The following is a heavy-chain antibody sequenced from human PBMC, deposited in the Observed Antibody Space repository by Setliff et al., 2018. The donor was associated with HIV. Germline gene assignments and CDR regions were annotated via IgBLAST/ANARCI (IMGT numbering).Heavy chain of an antibody. CDR2: IYYSGNT. CDR3: ARR. J-gene: IGHJ4*02. V-gene: IGHV4-39*01. Sequence: SETLSLTCSVSGGPISSSTYFWDWIRQPPGKGLEWIGSIYYSGNTYYNPSLKSRVTISVGTSKRQFSLKLSSVTAGDSALYYCARRRGQGTLVTVSS. CDR1: GGPISSSTYF.